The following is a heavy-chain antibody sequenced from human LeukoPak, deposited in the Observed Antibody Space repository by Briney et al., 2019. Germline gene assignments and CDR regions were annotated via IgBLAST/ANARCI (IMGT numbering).Heavy chain of an antibody. J-gene: IGHJ4*02. Sequence: ASVKVSCKASGYTFTSYYMHWVRQAPGQGLEWMGIINPSGGSTSYAQKFQGRVTMTRDTSTSTVYMELSSLRSEDTAVYYCAGEVRAAAGTPGFDYWGQGTLVTVSS. CDR3: AGEVRAAAGTPGFDY. CDR1: GYTFTSYY. D-gene: IGHD6-13*01. V-gene: IGHV1-46*01. CDR2: INPSGGST.